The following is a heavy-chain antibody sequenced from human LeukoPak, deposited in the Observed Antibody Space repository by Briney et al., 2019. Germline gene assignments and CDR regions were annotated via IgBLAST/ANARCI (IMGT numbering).Heavy chain of an antibody. V-gene: IGHV1-69*01. D-gene: IGHD3-10*01. Sequence: GGSLRLSCAASGFTFSSYAISWVRQAPGQGLEWMGGIIPIFGTANYAQKFQGRVTITADESTSTAYMELSSLRSEDTAVYYCAGSITMVRGALEDWGQGTLVTVSS. CDR3: AGSITMVRGALED. CDR2: IIPIFGTA. J-gene: IGHJ4*02. CDR1: GFTFSSYA.